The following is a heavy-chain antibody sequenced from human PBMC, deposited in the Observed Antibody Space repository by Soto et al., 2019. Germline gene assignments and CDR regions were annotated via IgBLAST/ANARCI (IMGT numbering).Heavy chain of an antibody. Sequence: SVKVSCKASGFDFGSFGIQFLRQTRGRGLEWIGWIVVASGRTNYARQFQGRVAFSRDMSSTTAYMDLYDLKSDDTAVYFCSADHPHTAIGWPDWGQGTTVTVSS. V-gene: IGHV1-58*02. CDR1: GFDFGSFG. CDR2: IVVASGRT. J-gene: IGHJ6*02. CDR3: SADHPHTAIGWPD.